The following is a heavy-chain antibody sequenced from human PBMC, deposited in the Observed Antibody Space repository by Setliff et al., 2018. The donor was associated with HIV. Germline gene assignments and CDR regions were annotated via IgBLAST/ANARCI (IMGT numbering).Heavy chain of an antibody. Sequence: SETLSLTCAVSGYSISTAYYWAWIRQPPGKGLEWIGGVHHSGSPKYNPSLKSRVTISVDTSKNQFSLNLTSVTAADTAVYYCARDPPGYGDSNDYWGQGTLVTVSS. J-gene: IGHJ4*02. CDR2: VHHSGSP. CDR1: GYSISTAYY. V-gene: IGHV4-38-2*02. CDR3: ARDPPGYGDSNDY. D-gene: IGHD4-17*01.